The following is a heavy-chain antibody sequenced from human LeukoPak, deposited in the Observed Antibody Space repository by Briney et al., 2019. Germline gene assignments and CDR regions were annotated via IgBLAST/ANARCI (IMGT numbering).Heavy chain of an antibody. D-gene: IGHD3-22*01. CDR3: AREGTYYYDSSGYYYFDY. J-gene: IGHJ4*02. CDR1: GYTFTSYD. V-gene: IGHV1-8*01. Sequence: ASVKVSCKASGYTFTSYDINWVRQATGQGLEWMGWMNPNSGNTGYAQKFQGRVTMTRNTSISTAYMELSSLRSEDTAVNDCAREGTYYYDSSGYYYFDYWGQGTLVTVSS. CDR2: MNPNSGNT.